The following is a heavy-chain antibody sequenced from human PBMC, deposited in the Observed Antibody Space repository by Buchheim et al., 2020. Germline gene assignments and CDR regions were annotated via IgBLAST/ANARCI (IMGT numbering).Heavy chain of an antibody. Sequence: QVQLVQSGAEVKKPGASVKVSCKASGYTFTGYYMHWVRQAPGQGLEWMGWINPNSGGTNYAQKFKGWVTMTRDTSISPAYMELSRLRSDDTAVYYCARDREFIAARPPYYYYGMDVWGQGTT. D-gene: IGHD6-6*01. CDR3: ARDREFIAARPPYYYYGMDV. CDR1: GYTFTGYY. CDR2: INPNSGGT. J-gene: IGHJ6*02. V-gene: IGHV1-2*04.